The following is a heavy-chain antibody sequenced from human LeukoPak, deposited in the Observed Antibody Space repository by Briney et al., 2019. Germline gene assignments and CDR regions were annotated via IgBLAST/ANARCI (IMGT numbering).Heavy chain of an antibody. CDR3: AAATEWYSGSSRAFDI. V-gene: IGHV1-58*02. CDR2: IVVGSGNT. J-gene: IGHJ3*02. CDR1: GFTFTSSA. Sequence: SVKVSCKASGFTFTSSAMQWVRQARGQRLEWIGWIVVGSGNTNYAQKFQERVTITRDMSTSTAYMELRSLRSEDTAVYYCAAATEWYSGSSRAFDIWGQGTMVTVSS. D-gene: IGHD1-26*01.